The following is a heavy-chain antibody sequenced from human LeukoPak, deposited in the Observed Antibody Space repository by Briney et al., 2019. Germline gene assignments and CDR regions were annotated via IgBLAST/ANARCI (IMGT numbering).Heavy chain of an antibody. CDR2: IIANTRTI. V-gene: IGHV3-48*02. CDR3: ARDGGYSGDLDY. Sequence: GGSLRLSCVASGFTFSSYSMRWARQAPGEGLEWISYIIANTRTIYYADSVKGRFTISRDNAKNSLYLQMNCLRDEDSAVYYCARDGGYSGDLDYWGEGTLVSVSS. J-gene: IGHJ4*02. D-gene: IGHD1-26*01. CDR1: GFTFSSYS.